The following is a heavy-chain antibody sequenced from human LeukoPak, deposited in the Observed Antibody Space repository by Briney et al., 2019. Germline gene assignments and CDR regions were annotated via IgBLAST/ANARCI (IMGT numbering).Heavy chain of an antibody. V-gene: IGHV3-48*04. CDR3: ARGEEKATITGLDY. D-gene: IGHD5-24*01. CDR2: ISSSSSTI. Sequence: GGSLRLSCAASGFTFSSYSMNWVRQAPGKGLECVSYISSSSSTIYYADSVKGLFTISRDNAKNTLYLQMNSLRADDTAVYFCARGEEKATITGLDYWGQGTLVTVSS. J-gene: IGHJ4*02. CDR1: GFTFSSYS.